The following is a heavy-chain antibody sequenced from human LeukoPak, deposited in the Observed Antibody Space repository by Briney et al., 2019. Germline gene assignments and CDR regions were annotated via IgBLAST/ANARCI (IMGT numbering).Heavy chain of an antibody. CDR1: GDSITNYY. D-gene: IGHD3/OR15-3a*01. Sequence: SETLSLTCTVSGDSITNYYWTWIRQPAGKGLKWVGRMYLSGETNYNPSLKSRVTMSLDTSKNHFSLKLTSATAADTAVYYCASGIQWTGNNYWGQGTLVTVSS. CDR3: ASGIQWTGNNY. CDR2: MYLSGET. J-gene: IGHJ4*02. V-gene: IGHV4-4*07.